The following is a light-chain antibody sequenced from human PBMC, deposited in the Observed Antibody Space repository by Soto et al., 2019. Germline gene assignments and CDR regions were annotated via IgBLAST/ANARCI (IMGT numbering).Light chain of an antibody. CDR3: QQYRNWPIT. J-gene: IGKJ5*01. V-gene: IGKV3D-15*01. CDR2: DTS. CDR1: QSVSSN. Sequence: EIVMTQSPATLSLSAGERATLSCRASQSVSSNLAWYQQTPGQAPRLLIYDTSTRATGIPARFSGSGSGTDFTLTISSLQSEDFAVYYCQQYRNWPITFGRGTRVEIK.